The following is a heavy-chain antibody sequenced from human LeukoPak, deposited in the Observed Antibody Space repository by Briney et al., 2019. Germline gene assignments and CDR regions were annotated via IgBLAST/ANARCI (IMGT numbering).Heavy chain of an antibody. V-gene: IGHV3-23*01. Sequence: GGSLRLSCAASGFTFSSYAMSWVRQAPGKGLEWVSAISGSGGSTYYADSVKGRFTISRDNAKNSLYLQMNSLRAEDTAVYYCASRAWQQLVLHTPYYFGYWGQGTLVTVSS. CDR2: ISGSGGST. CDR3: ASRAWQQLVLHTPYYFGY. CDR1: GFTFSSYA. J-gene: IGHJ4*02. D-gene: IGHD6-13*01.